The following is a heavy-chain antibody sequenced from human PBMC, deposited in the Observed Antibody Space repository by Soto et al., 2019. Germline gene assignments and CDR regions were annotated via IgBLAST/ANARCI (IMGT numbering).Heavy chain of an antibody. D-gene: IGHD3-3*01. V-gene: IGHV3-66*01. CDR2: IYSGGST. J-gene: IGHJ6*03. CDR1: GFTVSSNY. Sequence: GGSLRLSCAASGFTVSSNYMSWVRQAPGKGLEWVSVIYSGGSTYYADSVKGRFTISRDNSKNMLYLQMNSLRAEDTAVYYCARVLGSTIFGVVIMSHADYYYYMDVWGKGTTVTVSS. CDR3: ARVLGSTIFGVVIMSHADYYYYMDV.